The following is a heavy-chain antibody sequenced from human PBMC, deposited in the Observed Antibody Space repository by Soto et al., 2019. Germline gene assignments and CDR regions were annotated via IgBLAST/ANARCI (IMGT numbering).Heavy chain of an antibody. CDR1: GASIRSGGYY. CDR2: IYYTGST. Sequence: SETLSLTCSVYGASIRSGGYYWSWLRQSPGKGLEWIGHIYYTGSTFYSPSLKSRLTISLDTSKNQFSLDLRSVTAADTAMYYCARIEMASIKWGRGTLVTVSS. J-gene: IGHJ4*02. V-gene: IGHV4-31*03. CDR3: ARIEMASIK.